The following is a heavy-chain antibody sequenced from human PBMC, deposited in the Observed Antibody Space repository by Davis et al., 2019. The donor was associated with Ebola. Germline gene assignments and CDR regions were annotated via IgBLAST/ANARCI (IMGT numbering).Heavy chain of an antibody. D-gene: IGHD1-26*01. J-gene: IGHJ4*02. CDR3: AKVGPKHLVGGHIDY. CDR1: GVSFSSYG. Sequence: GGSLRLSCAASGVSFSSYGMHWVRQAPGKGLEWVSYINSDASVIHYADSVKGRFTISRDNAKNSVYLQMNSLRDEDTAVYYCAKVGPKHLVGGHIDYWGQGTLVTVSS. CDR2: INSDASVI. V-gene: IGHV3-48*02.